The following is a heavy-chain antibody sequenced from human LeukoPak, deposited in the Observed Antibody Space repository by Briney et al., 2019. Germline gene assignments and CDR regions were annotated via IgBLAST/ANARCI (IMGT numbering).Heavy chain of an antibody. CDR2: ISGSGSTQ. Sequence: PGGSLRLSGAASGFTLSDYYMSWIRQTPGKGLEWVSYISGSGSTQYYTDSVKGRFTISRDNAKNSLYLQMDSLSAEDTAVYYCARVISSASCALDYWGQGTLVTVSS. CDR3: ARVISSASCALDY. J-gene: IGHJ4*02. CDR1: GFTLSDYY. V-gene: IGHV3-11*01. D-gene: IGHD2-2*01.